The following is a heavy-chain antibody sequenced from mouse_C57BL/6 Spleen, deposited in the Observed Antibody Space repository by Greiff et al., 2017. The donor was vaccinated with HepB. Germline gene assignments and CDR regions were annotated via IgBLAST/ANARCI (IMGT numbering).Heavy chain of an antibody. J-gene: IGHJ2*01. CDR1: GYTFTSYW. Sequence: QVQLQQPGAELVMPGASVKLSCKASGYTFTSYWMHWVKQRPGQGLEWIGEIDPSDSYTNYNQKFKGKSKLTVDKSSSTSYMQLSSLTSEDSAVYYCARYDDYDEGGFDDWGQGTTLTGAS. CDR2: IDPSDSYT. D-gene: IGHD2-4*01. V-gene: IGHV1-69*01. CDR3: ARYDDYDEGGFDD.